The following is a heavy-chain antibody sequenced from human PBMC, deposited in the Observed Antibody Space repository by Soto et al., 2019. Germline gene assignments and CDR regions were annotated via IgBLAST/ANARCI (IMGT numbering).Heavy chain of an antibody. V-gene: IGHV4-39*02. J-gene: IGHJ4*02. D-gene: IGHD6-19*01. CDR1: GGSISSSSYY. CDR3: AREGIAVAGVDY. Sequence: QLQLQESGPGLVKPSETLSLTCTVSGGSISSSSYYWGWIRQPPGKGLEWIGSIYYSGSTYYNPSLKSRVTISVDTSKNQFSLKLSSVTAADTAVYYCAREGIAVAGVDYWGQGTLVTVSS. CDR2: IYYSGST.